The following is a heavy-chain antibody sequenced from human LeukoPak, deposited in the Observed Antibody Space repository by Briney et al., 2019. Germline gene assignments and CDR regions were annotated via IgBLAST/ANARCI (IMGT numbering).Heavy chain of an antibody. Sequence: PGGSLRLSCAASGFTFSSYSMNWVRQAPGKGLEWVSSISSSSSYIYYADSVKGRFTISRDNSKNTLCLQMNSLRAEDTALYYCASSRSSTWYGLEYWGQGTLVTVSS. CDR3: ASSRSSTWYGLEY. J-gene: IGHJ4*02. V-gene: IGHV3-21*01. CDR2: ISSSSSYI. D-gene: IGHD6-13*01. CDR1: GFTFSSYS.